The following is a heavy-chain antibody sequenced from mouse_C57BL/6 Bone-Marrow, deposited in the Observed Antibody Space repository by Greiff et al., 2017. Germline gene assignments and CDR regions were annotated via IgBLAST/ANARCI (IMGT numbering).Heavy chain of an antibody. Sequence: VQLQQSGAELVRPGASVKLSCTASGFNIKDDYMHWVKQRPEQGLEWIGWIDPENGDTEYASKFQGKATITADTSYNTAYLQLSSLTSEDTAVYYCATLYYYGSSSYYFDYWGQGTTLTVSS. D-gene: IGHD1-1*01. V-gene: IGHV14-4*01. CDR2: IDPENGDT. CDR3: ATLYYYGSSSYYFDY. CDR1: GFNIKDDY. J-gene: IGHJ2*01.